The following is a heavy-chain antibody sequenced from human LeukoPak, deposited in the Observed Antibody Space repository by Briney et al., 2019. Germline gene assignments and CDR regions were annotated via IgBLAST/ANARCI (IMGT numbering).Heavy chain of an antibody. CDR2: INTNTGNP. Sequence: GASVKVSCKASGYTFSTYPINWVRQAPGQGLEWMGWINTNTGNPTYAQGFTGRFVFSLDTSVSTAYLQISSLKAEDTAVYYCAREVPLTDYGDSVICLGYWGQGTLVTVSS. CDR1: GYTFSTYP. D-gene: IGHD4-17*01. CDR3: AREVPLTDYGDSVICLGY. J-gene: IGHJ4*02. V-gene: IGHV7-4-1*02.